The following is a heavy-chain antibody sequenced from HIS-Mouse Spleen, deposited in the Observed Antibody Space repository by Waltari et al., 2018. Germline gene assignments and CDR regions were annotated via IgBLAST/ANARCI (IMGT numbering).Heavy chain of an antibody. D-gene: IGHD6-19*01. Sequence: QVQLVQSGAEVKKPGALVKVSCKASGYTFTIYDINWVRQATGQGLEWMGWVNHNRWKTGYAQKFQGRVTMTRNTSISTAYMELSSLRSEDTAVYYCAREGSSGWYTPYYYYYYGMDVWGQGTTVTVSS. CDR1: GYTFTIYD. V-gene: IGHV1-8*01. J-gene: IGHJ6*02. CDR3: AREGSSGWYTPYYYYYYGMDV. CDR2: VNHNRWKT.